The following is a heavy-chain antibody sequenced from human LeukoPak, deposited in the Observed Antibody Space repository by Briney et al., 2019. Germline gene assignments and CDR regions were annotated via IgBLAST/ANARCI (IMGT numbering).Heavy chain of an antibody. V-gene: IGHV4-39*07. Sequence: SETLSLTCTLSGGSISSSSHYWGWIRQPPGKGLEWIGSIYYSGSTYYNPSLKSRVTISVDTSKNQFSLKLNSVTAADTAVYYCARGRTYSSSALSFDSWGQGTLVTVSS. CDR1: GGSISSSSHY. CDR3: ARGRTYSSSALSFDS. J-gene: IGHJ4*02. CDR2: IYYSGST. D-gene: IGHD6-6*01.